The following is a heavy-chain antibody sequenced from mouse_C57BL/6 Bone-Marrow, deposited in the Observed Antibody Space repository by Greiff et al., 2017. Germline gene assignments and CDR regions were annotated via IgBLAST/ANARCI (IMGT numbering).Heavy chain of an antibody. J-gene: IGHJ4*01. D-gene: IGHD1-1*01. V-gene: IGHV1-50*01. Sequence: QVQLKQPGAELVKPGASVKLSCTASGYTFTSYWMQWVKQRPGQGLEWIGEIDPSDSYTNYNQKFKGKATLTVDPSSSTAYMQLSSLTSEDSAVYYWARSFITTVVATDAMDYWGQGTSVTVSA. CDR3: ARSFITTVVATDAMDY. CDR2: IDPSDSYT. CDR1: GYTFTSYW.